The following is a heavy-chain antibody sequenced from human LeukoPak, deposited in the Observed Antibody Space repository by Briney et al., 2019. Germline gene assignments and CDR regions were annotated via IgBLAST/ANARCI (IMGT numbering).Heavy chain of an antibody. CDR3: ARDRSGIAVVEYYGMDV. CDR2: ILYDGTTK. D-gene: IGHD6-19*01. V-gene: IGHV3-30-3*01. Sequence: PGGSLRLSCAASGFTFNSYAMHWVRQAPGKGLEWVAVILYDGTTKYRADSVKGRFSISRDNSKNTLYLQMNSLRAEDTAVYYCARDRSGIAVVEYYGMDVWGQGTTVTVSS. J-gene: IGHJ6*02. CDR1: GFTFNSYA.